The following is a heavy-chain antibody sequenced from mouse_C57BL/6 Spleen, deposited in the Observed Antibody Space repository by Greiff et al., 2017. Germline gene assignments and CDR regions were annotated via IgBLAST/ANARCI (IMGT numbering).Heavy chain of an antibody. Sequence: EVKLQESGGGLVQSGRSLRLSCATSGFTFSDFYMEWVRQAPGKGLEWIAASRNKANDYTTEYSASVKGRFIVSRDTSQSILYLQMNALRAEDTAIYYCARDPLDSSGYLFDYWGQGTTLTVSS. CDR3: ARDPLDSSGYLFDY. V-gene: IGHV7-1*01. J-gene: IGHJ2*01. D-gene: IGHD3-2*02. CDR2: SRNKANDYTT. CDR1: GFTFSDFY.